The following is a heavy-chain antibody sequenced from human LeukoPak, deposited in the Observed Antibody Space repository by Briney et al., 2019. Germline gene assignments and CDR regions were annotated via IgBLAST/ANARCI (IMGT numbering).Heavy chain of an antibody. CDR2: INHSGST. Sequence: SETLSLTCAVYGGSFSGYYWSWIRQPPGKGLEWIGEINHSGSTNYNPSLKSRVTISVDTYKNQFSLKLSSVTAADTAVYYCARVGYYGSGSYYFSRVNYYGMDVWGQGTTVTVSS. CDR1: GGSFSGYY. CDR3: ARVGYYGSGSYYFSRVNYYGMDV. D-gene: IGHD3-10*01. V-gene: IGHV4-34*01. J-gene: IGHJ6*02.